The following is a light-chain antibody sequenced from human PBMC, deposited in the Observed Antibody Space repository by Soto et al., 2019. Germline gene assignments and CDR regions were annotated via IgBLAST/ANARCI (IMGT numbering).Light chain of an antibody. CDR3: AAWDDSRYGVV. Sequence: QSVLTQSPSASGTPGQRVTIACSGSSSNIGSNNVNRYRHLPGTAPELLIFRSDQRPSGVPDRFSGSKSGASASLAISGLQSGDEADYYCAAWDDSRYGVVFGGGTQLTVL. V-gene: IGLV1-44*01. CDR1: SSNIGSNN. J-gene: IGLJ2*01. CDR2: RSD.